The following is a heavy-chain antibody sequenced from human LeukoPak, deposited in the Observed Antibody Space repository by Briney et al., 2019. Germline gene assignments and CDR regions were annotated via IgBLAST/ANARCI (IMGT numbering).Heavy chain of an antibody. CDR1: GGSISSSSHY. V-gene: IGHV4-39*07. J-gene: IGHJ5*02. Sequence: SETLSLTCTVSGGSISSSSHYWGWIRQPPGKGLEWIGSIYYSGSTYYNPSLKSRVTISVDTSKNQFSLKLSSVTAADTAVYYCARQQNYRKYNWFDPWGQGTLVTVSS. CDR2: IYYSGST. CDR3: ARQQNYRKYNWFDP. D-gene: IGHD1-7*01.